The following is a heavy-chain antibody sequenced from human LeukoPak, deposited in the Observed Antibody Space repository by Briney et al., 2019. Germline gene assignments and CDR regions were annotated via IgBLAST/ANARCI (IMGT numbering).Heavy chain of an antibody. CDR3: ARENSSGWYLDY. Sequence: ASVKVSCKASGYTFTGYYMHWVRQAPEQGLEWMGRINPNSGGTNYAQKFQGRVTMTRDTSISTAYMELSRLRSDDTAVYHCARENSSGWYLDYWGQGTLVTVSS. D-gene: IGHD6-19*01. CDR2: INPNSGGT. V-gene: IGHV1-2*06. J-gene: IGHJ4*02. CDR1: GYTFTGYY.